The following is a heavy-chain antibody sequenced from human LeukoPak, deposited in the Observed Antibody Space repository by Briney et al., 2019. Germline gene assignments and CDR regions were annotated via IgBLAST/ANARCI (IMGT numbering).Heavy chain of an antibody. Sequence: SVKVSCKTSGGTFNNSAISWVRQAPGQGLEWLGGIMPLFGTAGYAQKFQGRVTITKDESTRTVYLELTSLTSDDTAVYYCARDDHGDYGSGWFDPWGQGTLVSVSS. CDR3: ARDDHGDYGSGWFDP. CDR1: GGTFNNSA. CDR2: IMPLFGTA. J-gene: IGHJ5*02. D-gene: IGHD4-17*01. V-gene: IGHV1-69*05.